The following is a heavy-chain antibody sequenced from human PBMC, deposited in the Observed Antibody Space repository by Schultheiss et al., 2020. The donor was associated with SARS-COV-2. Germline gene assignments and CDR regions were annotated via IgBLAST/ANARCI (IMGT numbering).Heavy chain of an antibody. D-gene: IGHD2-2*01. CDR2: IYYSGST. J-gene: IGHJ4*02. CDR3: ARDGPGSDY. Sequence: SQTLSLTCTVSGGSISSSSYYWSWIRQPPGKGLEWIGYIYYSGSTNYNPSLKSRVTISVDTSKNQFSLKLSSVTAADTAVYYCARDGPGSDYWGQGTLVTVSS. V-gene: IGHV4-61*01. CDR1: GGSISSSSYY.